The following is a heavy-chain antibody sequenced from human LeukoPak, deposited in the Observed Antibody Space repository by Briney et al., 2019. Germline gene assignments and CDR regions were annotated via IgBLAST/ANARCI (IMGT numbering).Heavy chain of an antibody. CDR1: GGSISSSYYY. CDR3: ARGGWGLGYFDY. CDR2: IYYSGST. V-gene: IGHV4-39*01. J-gene: IGHJ4*02. Sequence: SETLSLTCTVSGGSISSSYYYWGWIRQPPGKGLEWIGSIYYSGSTDYNPTLKSRVTISVDTSKKQLSLKLRSVTAADTAVYYCARGGWGLGYFDYWGQGTLVTVSS. D-gene: IGHD3-16*01.